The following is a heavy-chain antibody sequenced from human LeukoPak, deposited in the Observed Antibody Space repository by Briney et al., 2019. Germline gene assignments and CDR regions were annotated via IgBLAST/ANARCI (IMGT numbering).Heavy chain of an antibody. V-gene: IGHV3-23*01. D-gene: IGHD1-26*01. CDR2: ISGSGGST. CDR1: GFTFTNYA. J-gene: IGHJ4*02. CDR3: AKGQYSGSPYYFDY. Sequence: GGSLRLSCVASGFTFTNYAMNWVRQAPGKGLEWVSAISGSGGSTYYADSVKGRFTISRDNSKNTLYLQMNSLRAEDTAVYYCAKGQYSGSPYYFDYWGQGTLVTVSS.